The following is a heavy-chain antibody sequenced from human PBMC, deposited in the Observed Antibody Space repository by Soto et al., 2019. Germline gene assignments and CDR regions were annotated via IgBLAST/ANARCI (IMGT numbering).Heavy chain of an antibody. V-gene: IGHV4-59*01. CDR1: GGSISSYY. D-gene: IGHD6-19*01. J-gene: IGHJ4*02. CDR2: IYYSGST. CDR3: ARAGRRYSSGWYEDY. Sequence: QVQLQESGPGLVKPSETLSLTCTVSGGSISSYYWSWIRQPPWKGLEWIGYIYYSGSTNYNPSLKSRVTISVDTCKNLFSLKLSSVTAADTAVYYCARAGRRYSSGWYEDYWGQGTLVTVSS.